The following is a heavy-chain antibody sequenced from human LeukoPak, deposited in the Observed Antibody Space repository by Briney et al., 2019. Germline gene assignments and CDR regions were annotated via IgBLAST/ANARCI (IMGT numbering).Heavy chain of an antibody. D-gene: IGHD1-26*01. CDR1: GYTFTSYG. J-gene: IGHJ6*02. CDR3: AREHRVVGVPYYYYYYGMDV. Sequence: GASVKVSCKASGYTFTSYGISWVRQAPGQGLEWMGWISAYNGNTNFEQKLQGRGTMTTDTSTSTAYMELRSLRSDDTAVYYCAREHRVVGVPYYYYYYGMDVWGQGTTVTVSS. V-gene: IGHV1-18*01. CDR2: ISAYNGNT.